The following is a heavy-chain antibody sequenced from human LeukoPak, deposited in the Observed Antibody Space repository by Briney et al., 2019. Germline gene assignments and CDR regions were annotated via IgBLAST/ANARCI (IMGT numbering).Heavy chain of an antibody. CDR1: GFTVSSNY. CDR2: IYSGGST. D-gene: IGHD4-17*01. CDR3: ARDSPDLRRRAFDI. J-gene: IGHJ3*02. V-gene: IGHV3-53*01. Sequence: PGGSLRLSCAASGFTVSSNYMSWVRQAPGKGLEWVSVIYSGGSTYYADSVKGRFTISRDNSKNTLYLQMNSLRAEDTAVYYCARDSPDLRRRAFDIWGQGTMVTVSS.